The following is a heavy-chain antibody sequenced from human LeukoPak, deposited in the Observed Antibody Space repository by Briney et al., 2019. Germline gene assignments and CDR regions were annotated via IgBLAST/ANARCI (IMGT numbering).Heavy chain of an antibody. CDR1: GGSFSGDY. V-gene: IGHV4-34*01. CDR2: SDHSASS. Sequence: SETLSLTCAVYGGSFSGDYWSWICQPPGKGLEWIGESDHSASSYYNTSLQSRVTISVDTSKNQFSLKLSSVTAADTAIYYCARQTGYCSGGSCYGYFQHWGQGTLVTVSS. CDR3: ARQTGYCSGGSCYGYFQH. J-gene: IGHJ1*01. D-gene: IGHD2-15*01.